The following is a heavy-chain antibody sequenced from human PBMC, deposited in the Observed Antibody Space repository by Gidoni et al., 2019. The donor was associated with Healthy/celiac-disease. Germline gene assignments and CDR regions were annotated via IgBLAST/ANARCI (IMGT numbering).Heavy chain of an antibody. CDR2: ISSSSSYI. CDR1: AFTFSSYS. J-gene: IGHJ4*02. CDR3: ARPPRSGWYLEY. D-gene: IGHD6-19*01. Sequence: EVQLVESEGGLVKPGGSLRLSCAASAFTFSSYSMNWVRQAPGKGLEWVSSISSSSSYIYYADSGKGRFTISRDNAKNSLYLQMNSLRAEDTAVYYCARPPRSGWYLEYWGQGTLVTVSS. V-gene: IGHV3-21*01.